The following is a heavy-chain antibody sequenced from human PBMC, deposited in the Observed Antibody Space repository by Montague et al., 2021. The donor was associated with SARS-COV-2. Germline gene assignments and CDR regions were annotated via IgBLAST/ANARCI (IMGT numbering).Heavy chain of an antibody. CDR1: GGFISSGNW. D-gene: IGHD6-13*01. J-gene: IGHJ4*02. CDR2: IFHSGAA. V-gene: IGHV4/OR15-8*02. CDR3: ARDFVAAVPDRFDS. Sequence: SETLSLTCAVSGGFISSGNWWSWVRQPPGKGLEWIGEIFHSGAAXXNPSLKSRLTKSMDKSKNEFSLKLNSVTAADTAMYYCARDFVAAVPDRFDSWGQGVLVTVSS.